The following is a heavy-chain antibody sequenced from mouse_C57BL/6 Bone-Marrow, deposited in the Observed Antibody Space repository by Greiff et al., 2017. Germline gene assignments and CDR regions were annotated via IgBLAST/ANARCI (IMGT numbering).Heavy chain of an antibody. V-gene: IGHV1-55*01. Sequence: VQLQQPGAELVKPGASVKMSCKASGYTFTSYWITWVKQRPGQGLEWIGDIYPGSGSTNSNEKFTSKATLTVYTASSTAYMQLGSLTSEDSSVYYCSRRRAYWGQGTLVTVSA. CDR1: GYTFTSYW. CDR2: IYPGSGST. J-gene: IGHJ3*01. CDR3: SRRRAY.